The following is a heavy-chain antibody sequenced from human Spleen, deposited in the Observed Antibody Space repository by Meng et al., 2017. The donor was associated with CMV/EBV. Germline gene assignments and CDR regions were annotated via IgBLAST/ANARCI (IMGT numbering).Heavy chain of an antibody. V-gene: IGHV4-34*01. D-gene: IGHD3-10*01. J-gene: IGHJ4*02. CDR2: INHRGST. Sequence: LRGDYWCWIRQPPGEGLGWIGEINHRGSTNYNPSLKSRVTIAVDTSKNQFSLKLSSVTAADTAVYFWARKRGYYYGSGSHPTFDYWGQGTLVTVSS. CDR1: LRGDY. CDR3: ARKRGYYYGSGSHPTFDY.